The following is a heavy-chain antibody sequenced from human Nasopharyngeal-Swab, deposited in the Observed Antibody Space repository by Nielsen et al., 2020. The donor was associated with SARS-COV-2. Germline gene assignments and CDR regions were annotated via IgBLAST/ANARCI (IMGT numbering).Heavy chain of an antibody. Sequence: SETLSLTCTVSGGSINSDSHYWGWIRQPAGKGLEWIGRIYTSGSTNYNPSLKSRVTISVDTSKNQFSLKLSSVTAADTAVYYCARDSYHYYDSSGYPNHWYFDLWGRGTLVTVSS. V-gene: IGHV4-61*02. D-gene: IGHD3-22*01. CDR3: ARDSYHYYDSSGYPNHWYFDL. CDR1: GGSINSDSHY. CDR2: IYTSGST. J-gene: IGHJ2*01.